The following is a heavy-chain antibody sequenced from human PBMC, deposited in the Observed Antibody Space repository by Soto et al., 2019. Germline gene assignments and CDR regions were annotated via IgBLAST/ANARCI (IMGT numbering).Heavy chain of an antibody. J-gene: IGHJ4*02. V-gene: IGHV3-23*01. D-gene: IGHD3-3*01. CDR2: ISGSGGST. CDR3: AKGRFWHLYYFDY. Sequence: RLSCAASGFTFSSYAMSWVRQAPGKGLEWVSAISGSGGSTYYADSVKGRFTISRDNSKNTLYLQMNSLRAEDTAVYYCAKGRFWHLYYFDYWGQGTLVTVSS. CDR1: GFTFSSYA.